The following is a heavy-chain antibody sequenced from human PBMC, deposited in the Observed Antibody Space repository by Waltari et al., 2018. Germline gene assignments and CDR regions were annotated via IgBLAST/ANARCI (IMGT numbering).Heavy chain of an antibody. CDR2: INHSGST. Sequence: QVQLEQWGAGLLKPSETLSLTCAVYGGSFSGYYWSWIRQPPGKGLEWIGEINHSGSTNYNPSLRSRVTISVDTSKNQFSLKLSSVTAADTAVYYCARGRTVTTVDAFDIWGQGTMVTVSS. V-gene: IGHV4-34*01. CDR3: ARGRTVTTVDAFDI. J-gene: IGHJ3*02. D-gene: IGHD4-17*01. CDR1: GGSFSGYY.